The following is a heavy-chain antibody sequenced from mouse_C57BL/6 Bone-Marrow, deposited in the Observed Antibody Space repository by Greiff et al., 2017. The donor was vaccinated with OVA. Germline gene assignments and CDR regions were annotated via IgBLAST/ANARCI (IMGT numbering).Heavy chain of an antibody. D-gene: IGHD1-1*01. CDR2: IYPGSGST. J-gene: IGHJ1*03. Sequence: QVQLQQSGAELVKPGASVKMSCKASGYTFTSYWITWVKQRPGQGLEWIGDIYPGSGSTNYNEKFKSKATLTVDTSSSTAYMQLSSLTSEDSAVYYCARDYYGSSFSYWYFDVWGTGTTVTVSS. CDR1: GYTFTSYW. V-gene: IGHV1-55*01. CDR3: ARDYYGSSFSYWYFDV.